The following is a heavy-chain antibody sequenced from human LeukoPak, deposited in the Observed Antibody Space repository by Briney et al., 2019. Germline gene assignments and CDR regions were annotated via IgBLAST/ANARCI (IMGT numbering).Heavy chain of an antibody. Sequence: ASVKVSCKASGYTFTGYYIHWVRQAPGQGLGWMGRINPNSGGTDYAQKFQGRVTMTRDTSINTAYMELSRLRSDDTAVYYCAKEGFDSWGQGTLVTVSS. CDR3: AKEGFDS. V-gene: IGHV1-2*06. CDR2: INPNSGGT. J-gene: IGHJ4*02. CDR1: GYTFTGYY.